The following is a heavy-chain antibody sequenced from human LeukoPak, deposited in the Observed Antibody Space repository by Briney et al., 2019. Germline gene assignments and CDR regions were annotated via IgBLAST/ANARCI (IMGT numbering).Heavy chain of an antibody. J-gene: IGHJ5*02. CDR1: GGSISSSSYY. CDR2: IYYSGST. D-gene: IGHD3-3*01. Sequence: PSETLSLXCTVSGGSISSSSYYWGWIRQPPGKGLEWIGSIYYSGSTYYNPSLKSRVTISVDTSKNQFSLKLSSVTAADTAVYYCARGDLEWLLYSIDPWGQGTLVTVSS. CDR3: ARGDLEWLLYSIDP. V-gene: IGHV4-39*01.